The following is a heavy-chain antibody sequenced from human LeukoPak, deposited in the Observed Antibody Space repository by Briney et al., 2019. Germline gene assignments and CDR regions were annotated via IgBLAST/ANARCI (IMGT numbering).Heavy chain of an antibody. CDR1: GYTFTSYD. CDR2: ISAYNGNT. V-gene: IGHV1-18*01. CDR3: ARDYYYDSSGPNWFDP. D-gene: IGHD3-22*01. J-gene: IGHJ5*02. Sequence: ASVKVSCKASGYTFTSYDINWVRQAPGQGLEWMGWISAYNGNTNYAQKLQGRVTMTTDTSTSTAYMELRSLRSDDTAVYYCARDYYYDSSGPNWFDPWGQGTLVTVSS.